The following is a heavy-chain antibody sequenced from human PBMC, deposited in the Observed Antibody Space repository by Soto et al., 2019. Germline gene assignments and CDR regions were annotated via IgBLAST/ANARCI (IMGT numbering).Heavy chain of an antibody. CDR2: IYYSGST. V-gene: IGHV4-39*01. CDR3: ASYTIFGVVIIGYFDY. J-gene: IGHJ4*02. Sequence: SETLSLTCTVSGGSISSSSYYWGWIRQPPGKGLEWIGSIYYSGSTYYNPSLKSRVTISVDTSKNQFSLKLSSVTAADTAVYYCASYTIFGVVIIGYFDYWGQGTLVTVSS. CDR1: GGSISSSSYY. D-gene: IGHD3-3*01.